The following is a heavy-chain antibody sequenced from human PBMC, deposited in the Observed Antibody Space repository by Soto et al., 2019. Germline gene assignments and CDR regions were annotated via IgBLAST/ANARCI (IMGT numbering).Heavy chain of an antibody. D-gene: IGHD6-19*01. V-gene: IGHV1-69*13. CDR2: IIPIFGTA. CDR3: ARDFRSGWTHGY. Sequence: SVKVSCKASGGTFSSYAISWVRQAPGQGLEWMGGIIPIFGTANYAQKFQGRVTITADESTSTAYMELSSLRSEDTAVYYCARDFRSGWTHGYWGQGTLVTVSS. J-gene: IGHJ4*02. CDR1: GGTFSSYA.